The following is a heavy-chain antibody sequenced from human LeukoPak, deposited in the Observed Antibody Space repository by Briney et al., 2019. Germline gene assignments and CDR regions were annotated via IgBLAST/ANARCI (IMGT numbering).Heavy chain of an antibody. Sequence: PGGSLGLSCAASGFTFSNAWMSWVRQAPGKGLEWVGRIKSKTDGGTTDYAAPVKGRFTISRDDSKNTLYLQMNSLKTEDTAVYYCTTASNYYDSSGYYEPYYFDYWGQGTLVTVSS. J-gene: IGHJ4*02. V-gene: IGHV3-15*01. CDR1: GFTFSNAW. CDR3: TTASNYYDSSGYYEPYYFDY. D-gene: IGHD3-22*01. CDR2: IKSKTDGGTT.